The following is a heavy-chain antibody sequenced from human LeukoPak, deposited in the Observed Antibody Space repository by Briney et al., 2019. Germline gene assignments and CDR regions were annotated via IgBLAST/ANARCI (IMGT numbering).Heavy chain of an antibody. Sequence: GGSLRLSCSASGFTFSTSWMNWVRQAPGKGLEWVADIKQDGSEKCYVDSVKGRFTISRDNAKNSLYLHLNSLRAEDTAVYYCARGDYYDRRFDNWGQGTLVTVSS. J-gene: IGHJ4*02. V-gene: IGHV3-7*02. CDR3: ARGDYYDRRFDN. CDR2: IKQDGSEK. CDR1: GFTFSTSW. D-gene: IGHD3-22*01.